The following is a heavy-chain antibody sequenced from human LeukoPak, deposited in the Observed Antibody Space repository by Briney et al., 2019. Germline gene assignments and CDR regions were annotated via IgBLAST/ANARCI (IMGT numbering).Heavy chain of an antibody. CDR1: GFTFSSYS. CDR3: AREYYYGSGSYN. J-gene: IGHJ4*02. V-gene: IGHV3-66*01. D-gene: IGHD3-10*01. Sequence: PGGSLRLSCAASGFTFSSYSMSWVRQAPGKGLEWASVIYSGGSTYYADSVKGRFTISRDNSKNTLYLQMNSLRAEDTAVYYCAREYYYGSGSYNWGQGTLVTVSS. CDR2: IYSGGST.